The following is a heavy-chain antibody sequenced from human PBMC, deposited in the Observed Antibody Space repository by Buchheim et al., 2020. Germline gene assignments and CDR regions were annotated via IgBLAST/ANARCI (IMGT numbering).Heavy chain of an antibody. CDR1: GYTFTSYY. CDR2: INPSGGST. CDR3: ARDACSGGSCYYYGMDV. J-gene: IGHJ6*02. V-gene: IGHV1-46*01. Sequence: QVQLVQSGAEVKKPGASVKVSCKASGYTFTSYYMHWVRQAPGQGLEWMGIINPSGGSTSYAQKFQGRVTMTRDKAKSTGHMELSSLRSEDTAVYYCARDACSGGSCYYYGMDVWGQGTT. D-gene: IGHD2-15*01.